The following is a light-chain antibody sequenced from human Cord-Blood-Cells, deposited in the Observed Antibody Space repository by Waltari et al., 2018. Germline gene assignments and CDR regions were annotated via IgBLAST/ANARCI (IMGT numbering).Light chain of an antibody. CDR1: QGISNY. J-gene: IGKJ1*01. Sequence: DIQMTPSPSSLSACVGDRVTITCRASQGISNYLAWYQQKPGKVPKLLIYAASTLQAGVPSRFSGSGSGTDFTLTISSLQPEDVATYYCQKYNSAPPWTFGQGTKVEIK. CDR3: QKYNSAPPWT. V-gene: IGKV1-27*01. CDR2: AAS.